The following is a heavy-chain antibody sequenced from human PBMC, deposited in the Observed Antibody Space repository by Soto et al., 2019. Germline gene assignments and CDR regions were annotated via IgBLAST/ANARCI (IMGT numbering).Heavy chain of an antibody. V-gene: IGHV1-69*05. CDR3: ARALGTYYYDSSGYLDY. J-gene: IGHJ4*02. CDR1: GGTFSSYA. CDR2: IIPIFGTA. D-gene: IGHD3-22*01. Sequence: SVKVSCKASGGTFSSYAISWVRQAPGQGLEWMGGIIPIFGTANYAQKFQGRVTITTDESTSTAYMELSSLRSEDTAVYYCARALGTYYYDSSGYLDYWGQGTLVTVSS.